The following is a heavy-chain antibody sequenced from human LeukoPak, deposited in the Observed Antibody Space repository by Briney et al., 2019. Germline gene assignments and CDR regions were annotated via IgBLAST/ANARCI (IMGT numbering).Heavy chain of an antibody. CDR3: ASSTALPRYFDWWAPYYFDY. Sequence: SETLSLTCTVSGGSISSYYWSWIRQPPGKGLEWIGYIYYSGSTNYNPSLKSRVTISVDTSKNQFSLKLSSVTAADTAVYYCASSTALPRYFDWWAPYYFDYWGQGTLVTVSS. V-gene: IGHV4-59*01. CDR1: GGSISSYY. D-gene: IGHD3-9*01. CDR2: IYYSGST. J-gene: IGHJ4*02.